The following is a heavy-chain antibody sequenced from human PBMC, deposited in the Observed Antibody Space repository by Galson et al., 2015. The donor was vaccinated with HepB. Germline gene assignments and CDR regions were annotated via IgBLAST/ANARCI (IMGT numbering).Heavy chain of an antibody. D-gene: IGHD2-2*01. J-gene: IGHJ6*03. CDR3: ARSDGVPARGYFFMDV. CDR1: GYVFTSYG. V-gene: IGHV1-18*01. Sequence: SVKVSCKASGYVFTSYGIRWVRQAPGQGLEWMGWINPYNVDARYAPKFQGRVTMTTDTSTTTAYMEMRSLTSDDSAVYYCARSDGVPARGYFFMDVWGQGTTVTVSS. CDR2: INPYNVDA.